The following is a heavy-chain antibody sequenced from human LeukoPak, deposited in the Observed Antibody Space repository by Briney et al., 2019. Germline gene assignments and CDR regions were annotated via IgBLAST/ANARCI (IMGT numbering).Heavy chain of an antibody. CDR2: IYYTGST. Sequence: SETLSLTCTVSGGSISSTSYYWGWIRQPPGKGLEWIGSIYYTGSTYYNPSLKSRVTISVDTSKNQFSLKLSSVTAADTAVYYCARGGGGDCRSTSCYHYWGQGTLVTVSS. CDR1: GGSISSTSYY. D-gene: IGHD2-2*01. J-gene: IGHJ4*02. V-gene: IGHV4-39*01. CDR3: ARGGGGDCRSTSCYHY.